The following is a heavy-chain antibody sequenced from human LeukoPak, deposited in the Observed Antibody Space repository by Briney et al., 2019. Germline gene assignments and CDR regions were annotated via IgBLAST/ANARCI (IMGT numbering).Heavy chain of an antibody. Sequence: GESLKISCKGSGYSFTSYWIGWVRQMPGKGLEWMGIVYPGDSDTRYSPSFQGQVTISADKSISTAYLQWSSLKASDTAMYYCARRDYDFWSGYFMDVWGQGTTVTVSS. CDR1: GYSFTSYW. V-gene: IGHV5-51*01. D-gene: IGHD3-3*01. J-gene: IGHJ6*02. CDR2: VYPGDSDT. CDR3: ARRDYDFWSGYFMDV.